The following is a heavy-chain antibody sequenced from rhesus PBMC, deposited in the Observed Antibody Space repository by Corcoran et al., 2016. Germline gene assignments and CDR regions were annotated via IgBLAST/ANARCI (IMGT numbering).Heavy chain of an antibody. Sequence: QLQLQESGPGLVKSSETLSLTCAVSGGSLSSHHWIWIAQPPGKGLGWIGRIFGGSGTTYYNPSLKGRVTFSTDSSKNQFSLKLSSVTAADTAVYYCARGCAGSGCPLVSIDYWGQGVLVTVSS. CDR1: GGSLSSHH. D-gene: IGHD2-21*01. V-gene: IGHV4-173*01. CDR2: IFGGSGTT. CDR3: ARGCAGSGCPLVSIDY. J-gene: IGHJ4*01.